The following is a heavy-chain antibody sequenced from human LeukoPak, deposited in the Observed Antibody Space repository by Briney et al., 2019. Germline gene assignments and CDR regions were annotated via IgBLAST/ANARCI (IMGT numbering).Heavy chain of an antibody. Sequence: EASVKVSCKASGYTFTSYGISGVRQAPGEGREGMGWISAYNGNTNYAQKLQGRVTMTTDTSTSTAYMELRSLRSDDTAVYYCVRAGGSYMGVFDYWGQGTLVTVSS. CDR2: ISAYNGNT. CDR1: GYTFTSYG. CDR3: VRAGGSYMGVFDY. V-gene: IGHV1-18*01. J-gene: IGHJ4*02. D-gene: IGHD1-26*01.